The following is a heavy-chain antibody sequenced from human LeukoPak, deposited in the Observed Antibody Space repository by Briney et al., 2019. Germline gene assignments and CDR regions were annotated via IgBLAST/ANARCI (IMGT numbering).Heavy chain of an antibody. D-gene: IGHD2-15*01. CDR2: IDPSDSYT. V-gene: IGHV5-10-1*01. J-gene: IGHJ4*02. CDR3: ASYPLPNCSGGSCYN. CDR1: GYSFTSYW. Sequence: GESLRISCKGSGYSFTSYWISWVRQMPGKGLEWMGRIDPSDSYTNYSPSFQGHVTISADKSISTAYLQWSSLKASDTAMYYCASYPLPNCSGGSCYNWGQGTLVTVS.